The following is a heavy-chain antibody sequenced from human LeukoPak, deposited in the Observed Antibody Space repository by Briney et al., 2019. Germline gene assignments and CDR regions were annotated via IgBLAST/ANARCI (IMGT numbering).Heavy chain of an antibody. Sequence: PGGSLRLSCAASGFTFRLFGMHWVRQAPGKGLEWVSFIRFDGSNTYHADSVKGRFTISRDNSKSTVYLQMNSLRAEDTAVYYCAKWGPGYYYYIDVWGKGTTVTVSS. V-gene: IGHV3-30*02. CDR3: AKWGPGYYYYIDV. D-gene: IGHD3-16*01. CDR2: IRFDGSNT. CDR1: GFTFRLFG. J-gene: IGHJ6*03.